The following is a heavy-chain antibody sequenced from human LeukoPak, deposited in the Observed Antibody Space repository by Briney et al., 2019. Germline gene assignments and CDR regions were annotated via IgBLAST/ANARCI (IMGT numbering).Heavy chain of an antibody. CDR2: INQGGSDK. D-gene: IGHD1-14*01. Sequence: GGSLRLSCAASGFTFSGHWMSGVRQAPGKGVEGVANINQGGSDKYYVDSVKGRFTISRDNANNLLYLQMNSLRGEDTAVYYCTRDRSRAEDDWGQGTLVTVSS. J-gene: IGHJ4*02. CDR1: GFTFSGHW. V-gene: IGHV3-7*01. CDR3: TRDRSRAEDD.